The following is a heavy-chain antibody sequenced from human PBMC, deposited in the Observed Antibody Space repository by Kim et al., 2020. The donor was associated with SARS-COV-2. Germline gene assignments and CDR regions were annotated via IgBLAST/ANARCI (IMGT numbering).Heavy chain of an antibody. CDR1: GGSISSNSYY. V-gene: IGHV4-39*07. Sequence: SETLSLTCTVSGGSISSNSYYWGWIRQPPGKVLEWIGSIYYSGSTYYNPSLKSRITISVDTSKNQFSLKLSSVTAADTAVYYCARDGQDGSGSYYLSYYYYYGMDVWGQGTTVIVSS. CDR2: IYYSGST. D-gene: IGHD3-10*01. CDR3: ARDGQDGSGSYYLSYYYYYGMDV. J-gene: IGHJ6*02.